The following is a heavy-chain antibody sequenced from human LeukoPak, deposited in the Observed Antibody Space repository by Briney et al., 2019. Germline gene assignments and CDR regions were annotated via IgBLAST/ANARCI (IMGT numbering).Heavy chain of an antibody. CDR2: IWYDGSNK. CDR3: AKDLVDIVATIDHYFDY. V-gene: IGHV3-30*02. Sequence: PGGPLRLSCAASGFTFSSYGMHWVRQAPGKGLEWVAFIWYDGSNKYYADSVKGRFTISRDNSKNTLYLQMNSLRAEDTAVYYCAKDLVDIVATIDHYFDYWGQGTLVTVSS. J-gene: IGHJ4*02. CDR1: GFTFSSYG. D-gene: IGHD5-12*01.